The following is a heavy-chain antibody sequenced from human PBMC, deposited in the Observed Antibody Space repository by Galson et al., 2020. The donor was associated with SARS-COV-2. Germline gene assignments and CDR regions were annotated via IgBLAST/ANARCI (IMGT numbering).Heavy chain of an antibody. CDR3: ARARNFWSGYIT. V-gene: IGHV3-30-3*01. CDR1: AFTFSSYA. CDR2: ISYDGSNK. Sequence: GGSLRLSCAASAFTFSSYAMHWVRQASGKGLEWVAVISYDGSNKYYSDSVKGRFTISRDNSKNTLYLQMNSLRAEDTAVYYCARARNFWSGYITWGQGTLVTVSS. D-gene: IGHD3-3*01. J-gene: IGHJ4*02.